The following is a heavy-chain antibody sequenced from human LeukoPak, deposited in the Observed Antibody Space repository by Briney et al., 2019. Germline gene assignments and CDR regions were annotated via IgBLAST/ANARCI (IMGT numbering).Heavy chain of an antibody. J-gene: IGHJ4*02. CDR3: ARDHRVGGS. CDR2: IYSDGSA. CDR1: GFTVSRSS. D-gene: IGHD3-16*01. Sequence: GGSLRLSCAAPGFTVSRSSMTWVRQAPGKGLEWVSVIYSDGSAYYAESVKGRFTISRDNSKNTIYLQMNRLRAEDTAVYYCARDHRVGGSWGQGTLVTVSS. V-gene: IGHV3-53*01.